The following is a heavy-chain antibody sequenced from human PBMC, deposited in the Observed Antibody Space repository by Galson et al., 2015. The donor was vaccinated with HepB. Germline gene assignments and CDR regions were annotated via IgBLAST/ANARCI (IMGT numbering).Heavy chain of an antibody. CDR3: ARDGTFYYYGSGSYSYYYYGMDV. V-gene: IGHV1-46*04. Sequence: SVKVSCKASGYTFTSYHMHWVRQAPGQGLEWMGIINPSGGSTSYAQKLKGRVTMTRDTSTSTVYMELSSLRSEDTAVYYCARDGTFYYYGSGSYSYYYYGMDVWGQGTTVTVSS. J-gene: IGHJ6*02. CDR2: INPSGGST. D-gene: IGHD3-10*01. CDR1: GYTFTSYH.